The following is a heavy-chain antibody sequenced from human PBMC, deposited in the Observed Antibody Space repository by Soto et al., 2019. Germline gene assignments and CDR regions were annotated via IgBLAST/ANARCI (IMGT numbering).Heavy chain of an antibody. CDR3: AIELCHGSVWSRALDI. V-gene: IGHV3-74*01. J-gene: IGHJ3*02. CDR1: GFPLSISW. CDR2: IDGDGVLP. Sequence: EVQLVESGGGLVQPGGSLRLSCAASGFPLSISWMHWVRQVPGKGLEWVSRIDGDGVLPSHADSVTGRFTVSRDNARNTLYLQSNSLRVEDTAVYYCAIELCHGSVWSRALDIWAKGQWSPSLQ. D-gene: IGHD2-15*01.